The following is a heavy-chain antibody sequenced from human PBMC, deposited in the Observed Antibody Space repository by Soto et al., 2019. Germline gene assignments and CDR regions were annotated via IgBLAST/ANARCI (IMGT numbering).Heavy chain of an antibody. V-gene: IGHV3-33*01. Sequence: VQLVESGGGVVQPGRSLRLSCAASGFTFSSYGMHWVRQAPGKGLEWVAVIWYDGSNKYYADSVKGRFTISRDNSKNTLYLQMNSLRAEDTAVYYCARDDYYYGMDVWGQGTTVTVSS. CDR3: ARDDYYYGMDV. J-gene: IGHJ6*02. CDR2: IWYDGSNK. CDR1: GFTFSSYG.